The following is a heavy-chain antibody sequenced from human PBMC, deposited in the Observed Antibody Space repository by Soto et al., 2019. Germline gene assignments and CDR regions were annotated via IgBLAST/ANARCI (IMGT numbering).Heavy chain of an antibody. CDR2: IIPYFGTP. J-gene: IGHJ6*04. CDR3: ATFAPSTYCPPGSCSFFYLAMDV. V-gene: IGHV1-69*13. Sequence: SVKVSCKAFGGTFRNYAFSWVRQAPGQGLEWMGGIIPYFGTPHYAQNLQGRVTVTADEATSTAYMELGSLRSEDTAVYYCATFAPSTYCPPGSCSFFYLAMDVCGELTTFTVSP. D-gene: IGHD2-15*01. CDR1: GGTFRNYA.